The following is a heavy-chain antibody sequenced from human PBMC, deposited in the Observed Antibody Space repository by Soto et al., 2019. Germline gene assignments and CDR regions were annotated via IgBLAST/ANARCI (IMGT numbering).Heavy chain of an antibody. CDR2: IYSGGDT. CDR3: AGRTGAAYFDY. CDR1: GFTDTNNY. J-gene: IGHJ4*02. D-gene: IGHD7-27*01. Sequence: EVQLVESGGGLVQPGGSLGLSCAASGFTDTNNYMSWVRQAPGKGLKWVSVIYSGGDTYYADSVKGRFTISRDNSKNTLHLQMNSLRAEDTAVYYCAGRTGAAYFDYWGQGTLVTVSS. V-gene: IGHV3-66*01.